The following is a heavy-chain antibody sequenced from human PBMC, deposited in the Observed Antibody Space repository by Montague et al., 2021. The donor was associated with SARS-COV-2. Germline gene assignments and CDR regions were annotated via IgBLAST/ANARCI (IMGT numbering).Heavy chain of an antibody. D-gene: IGHD6-13*01. CDR1: GYTFTSYG. CDR3: ARKPTQQPHEY. Sequence: LVKVSCKASGYTFTSYGISWVRQAPGQGLEWMGWISAYNGNTHYAQKLQGRVTMTTDTSTSTAYMELRSLSSDDTAVYYCARKPTQQPHEYWGQGTLVTVSS. CDR2: ISAYNGNT. V-gene: IGHV1-18*01. J-gene: IGHJ4*02.